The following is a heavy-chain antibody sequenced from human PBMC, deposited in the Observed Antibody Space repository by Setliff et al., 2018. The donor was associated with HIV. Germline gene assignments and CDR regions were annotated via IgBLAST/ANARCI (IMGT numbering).Heavy chain of an antibody. V-gene: IGHV4-61*09. CDR2: IHTSGST. CDR3: ARVGYHGWGRYSFDF. J-gene: IGHJ4*02. Sequence: PSETLSLTCTVSGGSISSGIYYWSWIRQPAGKGLEWIGHIHTSGSTKYNPSLKSGVTISADTSKNQFSLNLSSVTAAETAVYFCARVGYHGWGRYSFDFWGQGTQVTVSS. D-gene: IGHD3-10*01. CDR1: GGSISSGIYY.